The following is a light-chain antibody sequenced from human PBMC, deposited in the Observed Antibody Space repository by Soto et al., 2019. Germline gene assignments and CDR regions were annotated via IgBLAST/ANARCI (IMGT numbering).Light chain of an antibody. Sequence: QSALTQPASVSGYPGQSITISCTGTSSDVGGYNHVSWYQQHPGEAPKLMIYDVSSRPSGVSNRFSGSKAADTASLTISGLQAEDEADYYCSSFATTDTPMVFGGGTKLTVL. J-gene: IGLJ2*01. CDR1: SSDVGGYNH. CDR3: SSFATTDTPMV. CDR2: DVS. V-gene: IGLV2-14*03.